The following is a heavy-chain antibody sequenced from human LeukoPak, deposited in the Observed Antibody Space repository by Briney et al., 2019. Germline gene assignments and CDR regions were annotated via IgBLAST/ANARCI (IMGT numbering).Heavy chain of an antibody. CDR3: ARGVRFLEWRHNWFDP. Sequence: RTGGSLRLFCAASGFTFSSYEMNWVRQAPGKGLECVSYISSSSSTIYYADSVKGRLTISRDHAKTSLYLQMNSQRAEHTAVYYCARGVRFLEWRHNWFDPWGQGTLVTVSS. D-gene: IGHD3-3*01. CDR2: ISSSSSTI. J-gene: IGHJ5*02. V-gene: IGHV3-48*01. CDR1: GFTFSSYE.